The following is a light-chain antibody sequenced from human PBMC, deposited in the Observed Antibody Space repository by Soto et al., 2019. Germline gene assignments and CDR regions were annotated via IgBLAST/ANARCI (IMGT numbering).Light chain of an antibody. CDR3: QQYGSSPPT. Sequence: EIVLTQSPGTLSLSPGERATLSCRASQSVRSSYLAWYQRKPDQAPRLLIYGASTRDTGIPDRFSGSGSGTDFTLIISTLEPEDFAVYYCQQYGSSPPTFGQGTKLEIK. J-gene: IGKJ2*01. V-gene: IGKV3-20*01. CDR1: QSVRSSY. CDR2: GAS.